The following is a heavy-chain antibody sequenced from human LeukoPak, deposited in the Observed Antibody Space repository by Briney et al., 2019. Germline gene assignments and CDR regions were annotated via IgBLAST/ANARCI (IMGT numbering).Heavy chain of an antibody. V-gene: IGHV4-59*08. Sequence: PSETLSLTCTVSGGSISNYYWSWIRQPPGKGLEWIGYLYYSGSTNYNPSLKSRVTISVDSSKNQVSLNLSSVTATDTAVYYCARHPGSPRNFGYWGQGTLVTVSS. J-gene: IGHJ4*02. CDR1: GGSISNYY. CDR2: LYYSGST. CDR3: ARHPGSPRNFGY.